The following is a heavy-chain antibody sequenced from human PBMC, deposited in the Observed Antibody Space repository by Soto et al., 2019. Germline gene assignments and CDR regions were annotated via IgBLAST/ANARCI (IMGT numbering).Heavy chain of an antibody. J-gene: IGHJ3*02. CDR3: ARPPTANLDAFEI. CDR2: IYYSVST. D-gene: IGHD2-8*01. V-gene: IGHV4-39*01. CDR1: GGSTSSSNYY. Sequence: SETLSLTCTVSGGSTSSSNYYWGWIRQPPGKGLEWIGSIYYSVSTFYNPSLKSRVTISVDTSKNQFSLKLNSVTAADTAVYYCARPPTANLDAFEIWGQGTLVTVSS.